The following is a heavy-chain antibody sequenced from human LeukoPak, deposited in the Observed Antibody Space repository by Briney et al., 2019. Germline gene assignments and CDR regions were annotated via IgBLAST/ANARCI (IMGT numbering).Heavy chain of an antibody. D-gene: IGHD5-12*01. CDR3: ARISFQTHGYSGYDTYYFDS. J-gene: IGHJ4*02. V-gene: IGHV4-59*02. Sequence: SETLSLTCTISGGSVSDYYWSWIRQPPGKGLEWIGYISRSGSTNYNPSLQSRVTMSVDTFKNQFSLNLGSVIVADTAVFYCARISFQTHGYSGYDTYYFDSWGQGILVTVSS. CDR2: ISRSGST. CDR1: GGSVSDYY.